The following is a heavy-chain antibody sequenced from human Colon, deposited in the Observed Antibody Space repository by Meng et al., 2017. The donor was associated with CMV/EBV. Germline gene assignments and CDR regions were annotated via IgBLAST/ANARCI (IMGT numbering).Heavy chain of an antibody. CDR2: IYPGGST. Sequence: GGSLRLSCAASGFTVSTNYMSWVRQAPGKGLEWVSVIYPGGSTYYADSVKGRFTMSRDNFKNTLYLHMDNLGADDTAVYYCAKVRDSGGWGSLDHWGQGILVTVSS. CDR1: GFTVSTNY. D-gene: IGHD6-19*01. V-gene: IGHV3-66*01. CDR3: AKVRDSGGWGSLDH. J-gene: IGHJ4*02.